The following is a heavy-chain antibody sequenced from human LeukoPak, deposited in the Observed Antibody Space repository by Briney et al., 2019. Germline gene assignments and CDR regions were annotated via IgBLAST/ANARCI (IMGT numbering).Heavy chain of an antibody. J-gene: IGHJ4*02. V-gene: IGHV3-48*02. Sequence: PGGSLRLSCAASGFIFSRYSMNWVRQAPGKGLEWVSYISSSSSTIYYADSVKGRFTISRDNAKNSLYLQMNSLRDEGTAVYYCAREDYGGNSFDYWGQGTLVTVSS. CDR2: ISSSSSTI. CDR1: GFIFSRYS. D-gene: IGHD4-23*01. CDR3: AREDYGGNSFDY.